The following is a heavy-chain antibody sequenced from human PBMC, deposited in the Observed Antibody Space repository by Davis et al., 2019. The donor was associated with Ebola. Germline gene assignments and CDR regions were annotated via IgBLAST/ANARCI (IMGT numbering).Heavy chain of an antibody. J-gene: IGHJ3*02. D-gene: IGHD3-22*01. CDR3: AREGDSSGYYDFDI. CDR1: GFTFSSYW. Sequence: GESLKISCAASGFTFSSYWMSWVRQAPGKGLEWVANIKEDGSEKYYVDSVKGRFTISRDNAKNSLYLQMNSLRVEDTAVYYCAREGDSSGYYDFDIWGQGTMVTVSS. CDR2: IKEDGSEK. V-gene: IGHV3-7*01.